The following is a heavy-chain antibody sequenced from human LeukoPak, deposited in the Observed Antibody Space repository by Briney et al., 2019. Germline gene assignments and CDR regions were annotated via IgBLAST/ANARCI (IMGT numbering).Heavy chain of an antibody. CDR2: INPNSGGT. CDR1: GYTFTGYH. CDR3: ARDLGGTAMVTGDFDY. Sequence: ASVKVSCKASGYTFTGYHMHWVRQAPGQGLEWMGWINPNSGGTNYAQKFQGRVTMTRDTSISTAYMELSRLRSDDTAVYYCARDLGGTAMVTGDFDYWGQGTLVTVSS. D-gene: IGHD5-18*01. V-gene: IGHV1-2*02. J-gene: IGHJ4*02.